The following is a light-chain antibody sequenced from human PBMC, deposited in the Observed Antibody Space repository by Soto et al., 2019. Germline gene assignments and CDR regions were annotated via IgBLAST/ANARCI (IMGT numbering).Light chain of an antibody. CDR1: QSLLHTNGYTY. CDR2: LGS. V-gene: IGKV2-28*01. J-gene: IGKJ2*02. CDR3: MQALQTPWT. Sequence: DIVMTQSPLSLPVTPGEPASISCRSGQSLLHTNGYTYLDWYLQKPGQSPQLLFYLGSTRASGVPDRFSGSGSGTDFTLKISRVEAEDVGVYYCMQALQTPWTFGQGTKLEIK.